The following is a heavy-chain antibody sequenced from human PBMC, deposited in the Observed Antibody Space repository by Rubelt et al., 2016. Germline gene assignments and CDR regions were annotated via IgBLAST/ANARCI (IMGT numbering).Heavy chain of an antibody. CDR1: GASISSSTTYY. CDR2: IYYSGIT. CDR3: ARVNIVVVPSANFDY. D-gene: IGHD2-2*01. V-gene: IGHV4-39*07. Sequence: QLQLQESGPGLVKPSETLSLTCTVSGASISSSTTYYWGWIRQSPGKGLEWIGSIYYSGITYYNPSLKSRVTISVDTSKNQFSLKLSSLTAADTAVYYCARVNIVVVPSANFDYWGQGTLVTVSS. J-gene: IGHJ4*02.